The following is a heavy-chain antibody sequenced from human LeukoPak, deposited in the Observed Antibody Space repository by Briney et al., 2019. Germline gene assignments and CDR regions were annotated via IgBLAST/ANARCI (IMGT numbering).Heavy chain of an antibody. CDR2: VSWNSRII. V-gene: IGHV3-9*01. CDR1: GFTFDDYA. Sequence: GGSLRLSCAASGFTFDDYAMYWVRHAPGKGLEWVSGVSWNSRIIDYADSVKGRFTISRDNAKRSLYLQMNSLRSEDTAFYYCARLTGAASGTYYFDYWGQGTLVTVSP. D-gene: IGHD1-26*01. J-gene: IGHJ4*02. CDR3: ARLTGAASGTYYFDY.